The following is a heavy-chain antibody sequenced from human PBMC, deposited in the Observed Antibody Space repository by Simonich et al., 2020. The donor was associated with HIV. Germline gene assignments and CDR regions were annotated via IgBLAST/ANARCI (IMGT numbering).Heavy chain of an antibody. CDR3: ARLTAGGLGEYFQH. CDR1: GGSFSGYY. Sequence: QVQLQQWGAGLLKPSETLSLTCAVYGGSFSGYYWSWIRQPPGKGLEWIGEINHSGSTNYNPSLKCRVTISVDTSKNQFSLKLSSVTAADTAVYYCARLTAGGLGEYFQHWARAPWSPSPQ. D-gene: IGHD6-13*01. J-gene: IGHJ1*01. CDR2: INHSGST. V-gene: IGHV4-34*01.